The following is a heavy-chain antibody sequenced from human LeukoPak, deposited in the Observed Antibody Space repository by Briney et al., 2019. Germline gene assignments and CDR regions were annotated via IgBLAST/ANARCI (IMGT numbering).Heavy chain of an antibody. Sequence: GGSLRLSCAASGFTFSSYWMSWVRQAPGKGLEWVANIGQDGSDTYYLDSMKGRFTISRDNAKNSLYLQMSSLRADDTAVYYCARSAGWRDRFDYWGQGTLVTVSS. CDR1: GFTFSSYW. V-gene: IGHV3-7*01. CDR3: ARSAGWRDRFDY. J-gene: IGHJ4*02. CDR2: IGQDGSDT. D-gene: IGHD6-19*01.